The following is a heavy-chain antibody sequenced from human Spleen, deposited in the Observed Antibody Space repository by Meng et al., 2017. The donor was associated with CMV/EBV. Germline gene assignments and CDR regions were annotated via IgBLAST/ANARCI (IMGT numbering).Heavy chain of an antibody. Sequence: GESLKISCAASGFTFDDYVMHWVRQAPGKGLEWVSGISWNSGSIGYADSVKGRFTISRDNAKNSVYLQMNSLRADDTAVYYCVVGATYWGQGTLVTVSS. CDR1: GFTFDDYV. J-gene: IGHJ4*02. D-gene: IGHD1-26*01. CDR2: ISWNSGSI. CDR3: VVGATY. V-gene: IGHV3-9*01.